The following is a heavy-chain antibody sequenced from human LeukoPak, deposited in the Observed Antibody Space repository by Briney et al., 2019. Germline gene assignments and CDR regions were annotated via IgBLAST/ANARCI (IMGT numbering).Heavy chain of an antibody. CDR1: GYTLTELS. CDR2: VDPEDGET. V-gene: IGHV1-24*01. Sequence: ASVKVSCKVSGYTLTELSMHWVRQAPGKGLEWMGGVDPEDGETIYAQKFQGRVTMTEDTSTDTAYMELSSLRSEDTAVYYCATDLRDYVWGSYRRFDYWGQGTLVTVSS. J-gene: IGHJ4*02. D-gene: IGHD3-16*02. CDR3: ATDLRDYVWGSYRRFDY.